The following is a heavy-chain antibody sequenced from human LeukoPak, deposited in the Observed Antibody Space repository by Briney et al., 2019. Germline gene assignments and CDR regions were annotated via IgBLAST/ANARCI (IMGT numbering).Heavy chain of an antibody. D-gene: IGHD6-13*01. V-gene: IGHV3-23*01. CDR3: AKRVSCSSWHVCYFDY. CDR1: GFTFSSYA. J-gene: IGHJ4*02. CDR2: ISGSGGST. Sequence: GGSLRLSCAASGFTFSSYAMSWVRQAPGKGLEWVSAISGSGGSTYYADSVKGRFTISRDNSKNTLYLQMNSLRAEDTAVYYCAKRVSCSSWHVCYFDYWGQGTLVTVSS.